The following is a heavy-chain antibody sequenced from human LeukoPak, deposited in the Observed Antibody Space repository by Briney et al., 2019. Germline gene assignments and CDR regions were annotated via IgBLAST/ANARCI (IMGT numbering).Heavy chain of an antibody. CDR1: GGTFSSYA. J-gene: IGHJ6*02. V-gene: IGHV1-69*04. Sequence: SVKVSCKASGGTFSSYAISWVRQAPGQGLEWMGRIIPILGIANYAQKFQGRVTITADKSTSTAYMELSSLRSEDTAVYYCEVGRKGGFGYYYHGMDVWGQGTTVTVSS. CDR2: IIPILGIA. D-gene: IGHD1-26*01. CDR3: EVGRKGGFGYYYHGMDV.